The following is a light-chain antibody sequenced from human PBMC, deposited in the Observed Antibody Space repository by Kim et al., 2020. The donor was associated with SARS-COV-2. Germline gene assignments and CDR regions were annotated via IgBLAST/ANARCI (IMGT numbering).Light chain of an antibody. J-gene: IGLJ1*01. CDR3: SSYAAISNFV. Sequence: QSALTQPPSASGSPGQSVTISCTGTTSDVGGYNFVSWYQQHPGKAPKLMIYDVSNRPSGVPDRFSGSKSGNTASLTASGLQAEDEADYYCSSYAAISNFVFGTGTKVTVL. V-gene: IGLV2-8*01. CDR2: DVS. CDR1: TSDVGGYNF.